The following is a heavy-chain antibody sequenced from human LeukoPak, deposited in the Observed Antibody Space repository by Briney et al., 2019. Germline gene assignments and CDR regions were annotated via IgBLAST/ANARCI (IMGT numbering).Heavy chain of an antibody. J-gene: IGHJ5*02. CDR1: GYTFTGYY. V-gene: IGHV1-2*02. D-gene: IGHD3-10*01. CDR2: INPNSGGT. Sequence: GASVKVSCKASGYTFTGYYMHWVRQAPGQGLEWMGWINPNSGGTNYAQKFQGRVTMTRDTSISTAYMELSRLRSDDTAVYYCARDKSHYSGLWFGDRGLHNWFDPWGQGTLVTVSS. CDR3: ARDKSHYSGLWFGDRGLHNWFDP.